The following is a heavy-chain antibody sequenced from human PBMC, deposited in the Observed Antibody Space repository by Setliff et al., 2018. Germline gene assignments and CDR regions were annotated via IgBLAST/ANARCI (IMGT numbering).Heavy chain of an antibody. V-gene: IGHV3-23*03. Sequence: GGSLRLSCAGSGFAFSSYAMSWVRQAPGKGLEWVSTIYSGDRSTFYTDSVKGRFTISRDSSKNTLYLQMNSLRAEDTAVYYCARDGHNVYYFDYWGLGTLVTVSS. D-gene: IGHD1-1*01. J-gene: IGHJ4*02. CDR3: ARDGHNVYYFDY. CDR2: IYSGDRST. CDR1: GFAFSSYA.